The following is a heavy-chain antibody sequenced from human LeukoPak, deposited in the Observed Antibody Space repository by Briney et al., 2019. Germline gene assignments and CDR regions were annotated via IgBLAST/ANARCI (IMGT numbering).Heavy chain of an antibody. CDR1: GGSISSYY. Sequence: SETLSLTCTVSGGSISSYYWSRIRQPPGKGLEWIGYIYTSGSTNYNPSLKSRVTISVDTSKNQFSLKLSSVTAADTAVYYCARLENMGNSYYYMDVWGKGTTVAVSS. V-gene: IGHV4-4*09. CDR3: ARLENMGNSYYYMDV. D-gene: IGHD1-26*01. CDR2: IYTSGST. J-gene: IGHJ6*03.